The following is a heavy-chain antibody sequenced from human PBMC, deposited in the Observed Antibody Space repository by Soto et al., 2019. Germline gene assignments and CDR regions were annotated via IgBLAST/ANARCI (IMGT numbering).Heavy chain of an antibody. CDR3: ARAACGGDCYSFDY. J-gene: IGHJ4*02. Sequence: SETLSLTCAVSGGSISSGGYSWSWIRQPPGKGLEWIGYIYHSGSTYYNPSLKSRVTISVDRSKNQFSLKLSSVTAADTAVYYCARAACGGDCYSFDYWGQGTLVTVSS. V-gene: IGHV4-30-2*01. D-gene: IGHD2-21*02. CDR2: IYHSGST. CDR1: GGSISSGGYS.